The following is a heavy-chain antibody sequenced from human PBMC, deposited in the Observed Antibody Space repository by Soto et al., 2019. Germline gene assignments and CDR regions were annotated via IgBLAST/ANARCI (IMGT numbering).Heavy chain of an antibody. J-gene: IGHJ5*02. CDR3: ARGYDSSGYYRP. D-gene: IGHD3-22*01. V-gene: IGHV4-59*01. CDR1: GGSISSYY. Sequence: PSETLSLTCTVSGGSISSYYWSWIRQPPGKGLEWIGYIYYSGSTNYNPSLKSRVTISVDTSKNQFSLKLSSVTAADTAVYYCARGYDSSGYYRPWGHGTLVTDSS. CDR2: IYYSGST.